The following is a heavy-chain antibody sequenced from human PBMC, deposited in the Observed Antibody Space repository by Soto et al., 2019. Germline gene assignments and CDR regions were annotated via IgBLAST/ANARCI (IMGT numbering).Heavy chain of an antibody. CDR2: IYYSGTT. Sequence: PSETLSLTCIVSGGSISSGDDYWAWIRQPPGKGLEWLGYIYYSGTTHFNPSLKSRLTLSIDTSKNQFSLKLSSVTAADTAVYFCARASLVRDDAFDLWGQGTVVTVSS. V-gene: IGHV4-30-4*01. J-gene: IGHJ3*01. CDR1: GGSISSGDDY. D-gene: IGHD1-26*01. CDR3: ARASLVRDDAFDL.